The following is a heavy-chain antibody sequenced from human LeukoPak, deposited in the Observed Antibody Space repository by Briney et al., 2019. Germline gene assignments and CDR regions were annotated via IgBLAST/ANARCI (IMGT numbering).Heavy chain of an antibody. Sequence: GGSLRLSCAASGFTFSSYAMSWFRQAPGKGLEWVSAITGSGVTTYFADSVKGRFTISRDNAKNSLYLQLNSLRDEDTAVYYCARDLGGDYRFDFWGQGTLVTVSS. J-gene: IGHJ4*02. D-gene: IGHD4-17*01. CDR1: GFTFSSYA. V-gene: IGHV3-23*01. CDR2: ITGSGVTT. CDR3: ARDLGGDYRFDF.